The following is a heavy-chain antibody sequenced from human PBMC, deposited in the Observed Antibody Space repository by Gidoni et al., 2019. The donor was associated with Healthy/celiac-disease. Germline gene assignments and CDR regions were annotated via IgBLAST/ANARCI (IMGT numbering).Heavy chain of an antibody. J-gene: IGHJ6*02. Sequence: QVQLVESGGGVVQPGRSLRLPCAASGFTFSSYSMPWVRQAPGKGLEWVAVISYDGSNKYYADSVKGRFTISRDNSKNTLYLQMNSLRAEDTAVYYCARESVDTAMVDYYYGMDVWGQGTTVTVSS. CDR3: ARESVDTAMVDYYYGMDV. V-gene: IGHV3-30-3*01. CDR1: GFTFSSYS. D-gene: IGHD5-18*01. CDR2: ISYDGSNK.